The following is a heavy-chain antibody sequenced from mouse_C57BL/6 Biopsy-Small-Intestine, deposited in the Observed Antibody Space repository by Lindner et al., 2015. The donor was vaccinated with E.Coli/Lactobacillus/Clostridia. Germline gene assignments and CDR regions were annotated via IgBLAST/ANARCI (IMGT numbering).Heavy chain of an antibody. CDR1: GFNIKDDY. V-gene: IGHV14-4*01. CDR3: TTCSPGY. CDR2: IDPENGDT. J-gene: IGHJ2*01. Sequence: VQLQESGAELVRPGASVKLSCTASGFNIKDDYMHWVKQRPEQGLEWIGWIDPENGDTEYASKFQGKATITADTSSNTAYLQLSSLTSEDTAVYYCTTCSPGYWGQGTTLTVSS.